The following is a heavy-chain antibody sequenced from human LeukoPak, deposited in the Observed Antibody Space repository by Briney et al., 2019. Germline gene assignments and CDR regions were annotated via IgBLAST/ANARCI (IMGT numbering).Heavy chain of an antibody. CDR3: AKDRLNGYSSGWLFDY. J-gene: IGHJ4*02. V-gene: IGHV3-30*18. Sequence: PGGSLRLSCAASGFTFSSYGMHWVRQAPGKGLEWVAVISYDGSNKYYADSVKGRFTISRDNSKNTLYLQMNSLRAEDTAVYYCAKDRLNGYSSGWLFDYWGQGTLVTVSS. D-gene: IGHD6-19*01. CDR1: GFTFSSYG. CDR2: ISYDGSNK.